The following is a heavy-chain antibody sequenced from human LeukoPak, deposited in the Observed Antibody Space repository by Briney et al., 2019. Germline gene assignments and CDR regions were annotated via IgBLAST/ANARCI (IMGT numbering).Heavy chain of an antibody. CDR3: ARGPPLLLFGRSLVDI. CDR2: INHSGST. D-gene: IGHD1-26*01. CDR1: GGSVSGHY. V-gene: IGHV4-34*01. Sequence: PSETLSLTCAVYGGSVSGHYWNWIRQSPGKGLGWIGEINHSGSTNSNPSLKSRVTMSIDTSKNQFSLKLNFVTAADTAMYYCARGPPLLLFGRSLVDIWGQGIMVTVSS. J-gene: IGHJ3*02.